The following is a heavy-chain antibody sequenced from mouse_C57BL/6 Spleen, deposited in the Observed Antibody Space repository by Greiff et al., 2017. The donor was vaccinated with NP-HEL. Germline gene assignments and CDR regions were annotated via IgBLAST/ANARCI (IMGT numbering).Heavy chain of an antibody. CDR3: AGAY. Sequence: EVMLVESGGGLVKPGGSLKLSCAASGFTFSSYAMSWVRQTPEKRLEWVATISDGGSYTYYPDNVKGRFTISRDNAKNNLYLQMSHLKSEDTAMYYCAGAYWGQGTLVTVSA. CDR2: ISDGGSYT. V-gene: IGHV5-4*03. CDR1: GFTFSSYA. J-gene: IGHJ3*01.